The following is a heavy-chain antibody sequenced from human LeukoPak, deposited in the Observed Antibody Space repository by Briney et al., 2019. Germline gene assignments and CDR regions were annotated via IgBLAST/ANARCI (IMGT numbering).Heavy chain of an antibody. CDR2: IYYSGST. CDR3: VVLFRRGSGSYYIDY. V-gene: IGHV4-30-4*01. D-gene: IGHD3-10*01. CDR1: GGSISSGDYY. J-gene: IGHJ4*02. Sequence: KPSETLSLTCTVSGGSISSGDYYWSWIRQPPGKGLEWIGYIYYSGSTYYNPSLKSRVTISVDTSKNQFSLKLRSVTAADTAAYYCVVLFRRGSGSYYIDYWGQGTLVTVSS.